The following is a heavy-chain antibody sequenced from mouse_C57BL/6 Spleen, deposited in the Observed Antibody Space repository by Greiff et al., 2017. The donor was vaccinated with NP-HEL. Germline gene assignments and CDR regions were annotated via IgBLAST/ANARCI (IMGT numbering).Heavy chain of an antibody. Sequence: VKLMESGAELVKPGASVKISCKASGYAFSSYWMNWVKQRPGKGLEWIGQIYPGDGDTNYNGKFKGKATLTADKSSSTAYMQLSSLTSEDSAVYFCARGGTGYYFDYWGQGTTLTVSS. CDR3: ARGGTGYYFDY. CDR2: IYPGDGDT. CDR1: GYAFSSYW. J-gene: IGHJ2*01. D-gene: IGHD2-14*01. V-gene: IGHV1-80*01.